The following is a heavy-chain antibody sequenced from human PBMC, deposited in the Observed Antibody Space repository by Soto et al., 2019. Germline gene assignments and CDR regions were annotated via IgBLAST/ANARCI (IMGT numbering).Heavy chain of an antibody. CDR2: ISGGGGTT. CDR1: GFTFSSHV. CDR3: ARGPRAPPPHDYGMDV. V-gene: IGHV3-23*01. Sequence: GGSLRLSCAASGFTFSSHVMNWVRQAPGKGLEWVAAISGGGGTTYYGDSVEGRFTMSRDNSKSTLYLQMNSLRAEDTAIYYCARGPRAPPPHDYGMDVWGHGTLVTVSS. J-gene: IGHJ6*02.